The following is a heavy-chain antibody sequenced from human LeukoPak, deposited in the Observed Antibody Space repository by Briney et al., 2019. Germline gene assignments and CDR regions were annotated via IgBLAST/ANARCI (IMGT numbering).Heavy chain of an antibody. CDR2: IYSGGNT. D-gene: IGHD3-9*01. Sequence: GGSLRLSCAASGFSFNDNSMTWVRQAPGKGLEWVSVIYSGGNTYYADSVKGRFTISRDNSKNTLYLQMNSLRAEDTAVYYCAKGSPLTPIDYWGQGTLVTVSS. V-gene: IGHV3-53*05. CDR1: GFSFNDNS. CDR3: AKGSPLTPIDY. J-gene: IGHJ4*02.